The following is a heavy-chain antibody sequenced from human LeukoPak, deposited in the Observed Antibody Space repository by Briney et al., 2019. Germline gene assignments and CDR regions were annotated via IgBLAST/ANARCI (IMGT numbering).Heavy chain of an antibody. CDR1: GGSISSYY. D-gene: IGHD6-13*01. J-gene: IGHJ4*02. Sequence: PSETLSLTCTVSGGSISSYYWSWIRQPPGKGLEWIGYIYYSGSTYYNPSLKTRVTISKDTSKNQFSLKLSSVTAADTAVYYCARGARSSSWYVPYYFDYWGQGTLVTVSS. V-gene: IGHV4-59*08. CDR2: IYYSGST. CDR3: ARGARSSSWYVPYYFDY.